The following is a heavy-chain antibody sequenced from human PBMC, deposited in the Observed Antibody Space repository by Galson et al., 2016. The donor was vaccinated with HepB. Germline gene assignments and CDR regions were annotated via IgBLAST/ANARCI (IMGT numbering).Heavy chain of an antibody. J-gene: IGHJ5*02. CDR3: ARASIVPGARMVFDP. Sequence: SETLSLTCAVSGASINDSNWWTWVRQVPGRGLEWIGEIYHTGTTNNNPFLNSRFTLSIDKSNNQFSLNLTSVTAADTAVYFCARASIVPGARMVFDPWGQGILVTVSS. CDR1: GASINDSNW. V-gene: IGHV4-4*02. D-gene: IGHD2-2*01. CDR2: IYHTGTT.